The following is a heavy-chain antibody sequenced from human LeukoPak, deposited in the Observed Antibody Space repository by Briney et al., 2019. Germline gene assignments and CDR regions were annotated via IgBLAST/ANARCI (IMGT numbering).Heavy chain of an antibody. Sequence: GASLQISCDGSGSIFTSYWIGWVRQLPGKGLEWMGIIYPGDSDTRYSPSFQGQVTISADKSISTAYLQWSSLKASDTAMYYCARRGAAALYYYMDVWGKGTTVTVSS. CDR2: IYPGDSDT. V-gene: IGHV5-51*01. CDR3: ARRGAAALYYYMDV. D-gene: IGHD6-13*01. J-gene: IGHJ6*03. CDR1: GSIFTSYW.